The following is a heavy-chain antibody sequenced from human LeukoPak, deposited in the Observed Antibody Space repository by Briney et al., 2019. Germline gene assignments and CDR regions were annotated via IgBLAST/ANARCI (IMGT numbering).Heavy chain of an antibody. J-gene: IGHJ4*02. Sequence: PSETLSLTCTVSSGSISSGNYYWSWIRQPAGKGLEWIGRIYTSGTTNYNPSLKSRVTISVDTSKNQFSLNLSSVTAAGTAVYYCARGRLGDSFDYWGQGTLVTVSS. CDR2: IYTSGTT. D-gene: IGHD3-16*01. CDR1: SGSISSGNYY. V-gene: IGHV4-61*02. CDR3: ARGRLGDSFDY.